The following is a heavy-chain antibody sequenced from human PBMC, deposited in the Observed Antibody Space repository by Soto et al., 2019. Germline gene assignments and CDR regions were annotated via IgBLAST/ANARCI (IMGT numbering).Heavy chain of an antibody. CDR2: ISYDGSNK. V-gene: IGHV3-30-3*01. Sequence: PGGSLRLSCAASGFTFSSYAVHWVRQAPGKGLEWVAVISYDGSNKYYADSVKGRFTISRDNSKNTLYLQMNSLRAEDTAVYYCARDRQVGATHHYYGMAVWAQGTTVTVSS. CDR3: ARDRQVGATHHYYGMAV. CDR1: GFTFSSYA. J-gene: IGHJ6*02. D-gene: IGHD1-26*01.